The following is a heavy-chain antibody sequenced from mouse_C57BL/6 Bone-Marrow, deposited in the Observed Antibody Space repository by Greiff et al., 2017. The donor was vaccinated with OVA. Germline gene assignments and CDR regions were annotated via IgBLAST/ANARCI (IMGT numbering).Heavy chain of an antibody. J-gene: IGHJ2*01. CDR3: AGGDY. CDR2: ISSGGSYT. Sequence: VQLKESGGDLVKPGGSLKLSCAASGFTFSSYGMSWVRQTPDKRLEWVATISSGGSYTYYPDSVKGRFTISRDNAKNTLYLQMSSLKSEDTAMYYCAGGDYWGQGTTLTVSS. CDR1: GFTFSSYG. V-gene: IGHV5-6*01.